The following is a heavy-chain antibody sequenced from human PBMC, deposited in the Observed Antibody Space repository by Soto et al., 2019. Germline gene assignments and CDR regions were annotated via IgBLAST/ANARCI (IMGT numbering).Heavy chain of an antibody. CDR3: ATNLPNSGSYNGYAFDI. CDR1: GFTFSSYA. D-gene: IGHD1-26*01. J-gene: IGHJ3*02. V-gene: IGHV3-23*01. CDR2: ISGSGGST. Sequence: GGSLRLSCAASGFTFSSYAMSWVRQAPGKGLEWVSAISGSGGSTYYADSVKGRFTISRDNSKNTLYLQMNSLRAEDTAVYYCATNLPNSGSYNGYAFDIWGQGTMVTVSS.